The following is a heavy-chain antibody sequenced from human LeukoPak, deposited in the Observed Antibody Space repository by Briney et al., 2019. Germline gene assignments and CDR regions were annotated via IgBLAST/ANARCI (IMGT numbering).Heavy chain of an antibody. V-gene: IGHV3-30*02. Sequence: GGSLRLSCAASDFTFSNYGMHWLRQAPGKTLEWVTFIRYDGSTQYYINSVKGRFTISRDNAKNTMYLQMNSLRAEDTAIYYCAKDLEYSGSGTPGAFDYWGQGTLVTVSA. CDR3: AKDLEYSGSGTPGAFDY. CDR1: DFTFSNYG. D-gene: IGHD3-10*01. CDR2: IRYDGSTQ. J-gene: IGHJ4*02.